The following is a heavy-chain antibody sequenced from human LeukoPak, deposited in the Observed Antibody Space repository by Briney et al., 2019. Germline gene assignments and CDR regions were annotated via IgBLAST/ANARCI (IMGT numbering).Heavy chain of an antibody. D-gene: IGHD3-3*01. V-gene: IGHV3-20*04. Sequence: PGGSLRLSCAASGFTFADYGMSWVRPAPGKGLEWVSGINWNGGSTGYADSVKGRFTISRDNAKNSLYLQMNSLRAEDTALYYCARGSIFGVEQATFDPWGQGTLVTVSS. CDR1: GFTFADYG. J-gene: IGHJ5*02. CDR3: ARGSIFGVEQATFDP. CDR2: INWNGGST.